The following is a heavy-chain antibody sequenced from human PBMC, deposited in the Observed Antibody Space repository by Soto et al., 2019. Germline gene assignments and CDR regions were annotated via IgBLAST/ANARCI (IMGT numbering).Heavy chain of an antibody. D-gene: IGHD1-7*01. V-gene: IGHV1-3*01. CDR3: ARALYNWNSGGRYNWFDP. J-gene: IGHJ5*02. CDR1: GYTFTSYA. Sequence: GASVKVSCKASGYTFTSYAMHWVRQAPGQRLEWMGWINAGDGNTKYSQKFQGRVTITRDTSASTAYMELSSLRSEDTAVYYCARALYNWNSGGRYNWFDPWGQGTLVTVSS. CDR2: INAGDGNT.